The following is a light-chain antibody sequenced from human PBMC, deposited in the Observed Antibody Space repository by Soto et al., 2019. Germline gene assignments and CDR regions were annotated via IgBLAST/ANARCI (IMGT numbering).Light chain of an antibody. V-gene: IGKV3-11*01. CDR2: DAS. Sequence: EIVLTQSPATLSLSPGERATLSCRACQSVSGYLAWYQQKPGQAPRLLIYDASNRATGIPARFSGSGSGTDFTLTISSLEPEDFAVYYCQQRSNWPPTFGGGTKVEIK. J-gene: IGKJ4*01. CDR3: QQRSNWPPT. CDR1: QSVSGY.